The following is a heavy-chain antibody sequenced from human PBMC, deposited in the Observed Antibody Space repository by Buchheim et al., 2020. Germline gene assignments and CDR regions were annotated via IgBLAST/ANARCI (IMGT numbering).Heavy chain of an antibody. D-gene: IGHD1/OR15-1a*01. Sequence: EVQLVDSGGGLVQPGGSLRLSCAASGFTFSTYWMHWVRQAPGKGLEWVANISQDGREKYYVDSVKGRFTISRDNAENSLYLQRNRLRVEETAVYYCANWDNSWGRGSL. J-gene: IGHJ4*02. CDR3: ANWDNS. V-gene: IGHV3-7*01. CDR2: ISQDGREK. CDR1: GFTFSTYW.